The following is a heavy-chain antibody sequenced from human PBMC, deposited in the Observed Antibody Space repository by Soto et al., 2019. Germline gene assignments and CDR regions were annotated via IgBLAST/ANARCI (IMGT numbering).Heavy chain of an antibody. V-gene: IGHV4-59*08. D-gene: IGHD3-10*01. CDR3: ARRYGGAFDI. J-gene: IGHJ3*02. CDR2: IYYSGST. Sequence: LSETLSLTCTVSGGPISSYYWSWIRQPPGKGLEWIGYIYYSGSTNYNPSLKGRVTISVDTSKNQFSLKLSSVTAADTAVYYCARRYGGAFDIWGQGTMVTVSS. CDR1: GGPISSYY.